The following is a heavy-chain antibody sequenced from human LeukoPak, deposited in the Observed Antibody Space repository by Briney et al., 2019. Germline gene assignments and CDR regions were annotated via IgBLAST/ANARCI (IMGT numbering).Heavy chain of an antibody. CDR3: ARDLRLRWPNRGWFDP. CDR1: GGSINYYY. V-gene: IGHV4-59*12. CDR2: IYYSGNT. Sequence: SETLSLTCTVSGGSINYYYWSWIRQPPGKGLEWIGYIYYSGNTNYNPSLKSRVTMSVDTSKNQFSLKLSSVTAADTAVYYCARDLRLRWPNRGWFDPWGQGTLVTVSS. J-gene: IGHJ5*02. D-gene: IGHD4-23*01.